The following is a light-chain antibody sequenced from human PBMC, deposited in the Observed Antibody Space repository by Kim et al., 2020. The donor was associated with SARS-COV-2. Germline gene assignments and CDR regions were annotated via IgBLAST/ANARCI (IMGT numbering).Light chain of an antibody. CDR2: DVS. Sequence: QSALTQPASVSGSPGQSITISCTGTSSDVGGYDYVSWYQQHPGKAPKLVIYDVSKRPSGVSNRFSGSKSGNTASLTISGVQTEDEADYYCSSYTSRTTWVFGGGTQLTVL. CDR1: SSDVGGYDY. V-gene: IGLV2-14*01. CDR3: SSYTSRTTWV. J-gene: IGLJ3*02.